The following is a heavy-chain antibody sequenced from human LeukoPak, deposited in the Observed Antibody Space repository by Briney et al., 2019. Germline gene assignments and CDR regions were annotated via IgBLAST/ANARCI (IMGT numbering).Heavy chain of an antibody. CDR2: ISSSSSYI. CDR1: GFXFSSYS. CDR3: ARDIRYCSGGSCYHDY. D-gene: IGHD2-15*01. V-gene: IGHV3-21*01. Sequence: PGGSLRLSCAASGFXFSSYSINWVRQAPGKGLEWVSSISSSSSYIYYADSVKGRFTISRDNAKNSLYLQMNSLRAEDTAVYYCARDIRYCSGGSCYHDYWGQGTLVTVSS. J-gene: IGHJ4*02.